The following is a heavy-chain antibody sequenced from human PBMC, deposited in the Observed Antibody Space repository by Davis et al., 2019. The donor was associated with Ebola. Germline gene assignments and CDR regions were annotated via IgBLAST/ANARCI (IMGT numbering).Heavy chain of an antibody. Sequence: PGGSLRLSCAASGFTFSSYSMNWVRQAPGKGLEWVSSISSSSSYIYYADSVKGRFTISRDNAKNSLYLQMNSLRAEDTAVYYCARRRGMYSSSWFDYWGQGTLVTVSS. CDR3: ARRRGMYSSSWFDY. D-gene: IGHD6-13*01. J-gene: IGHJ4*02. V-gene: IGHV3-21*01. CDR2: ISSSSSYI. CDR1: GFTFSSYS.